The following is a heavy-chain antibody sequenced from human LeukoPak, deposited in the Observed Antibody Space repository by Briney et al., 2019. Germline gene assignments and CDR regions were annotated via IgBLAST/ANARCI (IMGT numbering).Heavy chain of an antibody. J-gene: IGHJ5*02. CDR2: ISHTGNSI. CDR1: GFTFTDYY. CDR3: ARARDSASGWFDP. Sequence: GGSLRLSCAASGFTFTDYYMSWIRQAPGKGPEWVSYISHTGNSIRYADSVKGRFTISRDNAKNSVSLQMDSLRAEDTAVYYCARARDSASGWFDPWGQGTLVTVSS. V-gene: IGHV3-11*01.